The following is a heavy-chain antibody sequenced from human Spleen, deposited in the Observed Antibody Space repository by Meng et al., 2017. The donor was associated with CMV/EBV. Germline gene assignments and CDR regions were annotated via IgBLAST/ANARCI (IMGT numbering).Heavy chain of an antibody. CDR1: GSNLISCA. J-gene: IGHJ4*02. V-gene: IGHV1-18*01. D-gene: IGHD1-26*01. CDR2: ISPHNGDT. Sequence: KASGSNLISCASTWVRQAPGRGLEWLGWISPHNGDTSYAQNLKGRVTMTADTSTSTVYMELTSLRSDDTAVYYCARDLGATRRPLGYWGQGTLVTVSS. CDR3: ARDLGATRRPLGY.